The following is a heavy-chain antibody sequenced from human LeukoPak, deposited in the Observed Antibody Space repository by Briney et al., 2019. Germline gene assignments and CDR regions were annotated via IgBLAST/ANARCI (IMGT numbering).Heavy chain of an antibody. Sequence: SRTLSLTCTVSGGSISSGDYYWSWIRQPPGKGLEWIGYIYDSGTTYYNPSLKSRVTISVDTSKNKFSLTLSSVTAADTAVYYCARVVRTYWYFDLWGRGTLVTVSS. CDR1: GGSISSGDYY. D-gene: IGHD2-2*01. V-gene: IGHV4-30-4*01. J-gene: IGHJ2*01. CDR3: ARVVRTYWYFDL. CDR2: IYDSGTT.